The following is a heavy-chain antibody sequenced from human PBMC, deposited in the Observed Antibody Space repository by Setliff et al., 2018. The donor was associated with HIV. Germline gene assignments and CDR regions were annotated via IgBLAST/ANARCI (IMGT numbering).Heavy chain of an antibody. Sequence: ASVKVSCKTSGYTYTDSRITWVRQAPGQGLEWMGWIDSFKGNTKYAQKFQGRATMITDTSTNTAYMELKSLRSDDTAVYYCARYRDSSDPGFYYMDVWGKGTTVTVSS. V-gene: IGHV1-18*01. D-gene: IGHD3-22*01. CDR1: GYTYTDSR. J-gene: IGHJ6*03. CDR3: ARYRDSSDPGFYYMDV. CDR2: IDSFKGNT.